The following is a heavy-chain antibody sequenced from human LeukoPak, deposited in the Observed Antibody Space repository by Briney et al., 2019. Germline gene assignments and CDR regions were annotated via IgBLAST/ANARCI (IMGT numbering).Heavy chain of an antibody. Sequence: PGGSLRLSCAASGFTFSSYAMSWVRQAPGKGLEWVSAIGGSGDFIYYAEYVKGRFTISRDNSKNTLYLQMNSLKAEDTAVYYCAKDLPLGANSFPDAFDIWGHGTMVTVSS. CDR1: GFTFSSYA. CDR3: AKDLPLGANSFPDAFDI. CDR2: IGGSGDFI. J-gene: IGHJ3*02. D-gene: IGHD1-26*01. V-gene: IGHV3-23*01.